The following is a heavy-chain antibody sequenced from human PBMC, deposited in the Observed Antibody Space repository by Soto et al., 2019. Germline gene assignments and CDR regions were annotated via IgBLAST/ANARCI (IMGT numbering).Heavy chain of an antibody. CDR3: ERDIWLGENAYMDV. V-gene: IGHV4-34*02. Sequence: QVQIQQWGAGLLKPSESLSLTCTVSGASFGSYYWSCLRQSPGKGLEWIGEVNYSGSTKYNPSLQSRVTMSVDTSKKQFSLKLNSVTAADTAVYYCERDIWLGENAYMDVWGKGTTVTVSS. D-gene: IGHD3-10*01. CDR2: VNYSGST. CDR1: GASFGSYY. J-gene: IGHJ6*03.